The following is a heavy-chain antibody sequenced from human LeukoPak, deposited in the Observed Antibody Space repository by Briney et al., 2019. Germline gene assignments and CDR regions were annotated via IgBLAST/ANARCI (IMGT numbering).Heavy chain of an antibody. V-gene: IGHV3-66*02. D-gene: IGHD2-8*02. CDR1: GFTVSNNY. J-gene: IGHJ4*02. CDR2: IYSGDNT. Sequence: GGSLRLSCAASGFTVSNNYMSWVRQAPGKGLEWVSVIYSGDNTYYVESVKGRFTISRDNSKNTLFLQMNRLRAKDTAVYYCAGRRVLDASFDYWGQGTLVTVSS. CDR3: AGRRVLDASFDY.